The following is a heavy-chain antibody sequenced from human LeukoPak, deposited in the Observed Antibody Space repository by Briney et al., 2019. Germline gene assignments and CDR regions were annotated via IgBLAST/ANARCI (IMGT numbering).Heavy chain of an antibody. V-gene: IGHV3-30-3*01. CDR3: ASLGKTTVVTPGY. CDR2: ISYDGSNK. Sequence: GRSLRLSCAASGFIFSSYAMHWVRQAPGKGLEWVAVISYDGSNKYYADSVKGRFTISRDNSKNTLYLQMNSLRAEDTAVYYCASLGKTTVVTPGYWGQGTLVTVSS. J-gene: IGHJ4*02. D-gene: IGHD4-23*01. CDR1: GFIFSSYA.